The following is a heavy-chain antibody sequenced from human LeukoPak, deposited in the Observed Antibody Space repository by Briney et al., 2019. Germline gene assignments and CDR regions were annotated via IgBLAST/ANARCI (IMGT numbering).Heavy chain of an antibody. CDR1: GGSIGASINSPNW. CDR2: IFYSGST. V-gene: IGHV4-4*02. J-gene: IGHJ5*02. Sequence: SETLSLTCAVSGGSIGASINSPNWWSWVRQPPGKGLEWIGEIFYSGSTNYNPSLKSRVTMSVDTSKNQFSLKLSSVTAADTAVYYCARGIVVVVAATRYWFDPWGQGTLVTVSS. D-gene: IGHD2-15*01. CDR3: ARGIVVVVAATRYWFDP.